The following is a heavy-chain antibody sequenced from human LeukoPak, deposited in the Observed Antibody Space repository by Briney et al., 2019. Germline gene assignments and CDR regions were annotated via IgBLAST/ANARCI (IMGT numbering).Heavy chain of an antibody. Sequence: PGGSLRLSCAASGFIVSSNYMTWVRQAPGKGLEWLSVIYSGGDTYYADSVKGRFTISRDNSKNTLYLQMNSLRAEDTAVYYCARDNGITGITVWGQGTLVTVSS. CDR3: ARDNGITGITV. D-gene: IGHD1-20*01. CDR1: GFIVSSNY. V-gene: IGHV3-66*01. CDR2: IYSGGDT. J-gene: IGHJ4*02.